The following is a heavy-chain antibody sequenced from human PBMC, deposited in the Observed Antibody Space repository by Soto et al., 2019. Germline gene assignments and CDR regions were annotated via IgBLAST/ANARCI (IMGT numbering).Heavy chain of an antibody. CDR3: ARGLIYSNYHYYYYMDV. Sequence: GGSLRLSCAASGFTVSSNYMNWVRQAPGKGLEWVSVIYSGGSTSYADSVKGRFTISRDDSRNTLYLQMDSLRAEDTAVYYCARGLIYSNYHYYYYMDVWGKGTTVTVSS. CDR2: IYSGGST. D-gene: IGHD4-4*01. V-gene: IGHV3-53*05. CDR1: GFTVSSNY. J-gene: IGHJ6*03.